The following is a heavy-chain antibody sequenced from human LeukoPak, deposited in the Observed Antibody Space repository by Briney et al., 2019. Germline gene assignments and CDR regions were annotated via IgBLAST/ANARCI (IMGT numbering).Heavy chain of an antibody. J-gene: IGHJ6*03. CDR3: ARQESGRSPYYYYYMDV. D-gene: IGHD1-26*01. CDR2: IYPGDSDT. V-gene: IGHV5-51*01. Sequence: GESLKISCKGSGYSFTSYWIGWVRQMPGKGLEWMGIIYPGDSDTRYSPSFQGQVTLSADKSINTAYLQWSSLKASDTAMYYCARQESGRSPYYYYYMDVWGKGTTVTVSS. CDR1: GYSFTSYW.